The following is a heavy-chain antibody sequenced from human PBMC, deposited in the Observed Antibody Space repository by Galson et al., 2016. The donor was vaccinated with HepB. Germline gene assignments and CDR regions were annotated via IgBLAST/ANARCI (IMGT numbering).Heavy chain of an antibody. CDR1: GFSFSSSW. V-gene: IGHV3-74*01. D-gene: IGHD6-13*01. J-gene: IGHJ4*02. CDR2: IDRHGSST. CDR3: ASRGSSLYIG. Sequence: SLRLSCAASGFSFSSSWMHWVRQAPGKGLVWVSRIDRHGSSTGYADSVKGRFTISRDNAKNTLFLHTNSLRVEDTAVYYCASRGSSLYIGWGQGTLVTVSS.